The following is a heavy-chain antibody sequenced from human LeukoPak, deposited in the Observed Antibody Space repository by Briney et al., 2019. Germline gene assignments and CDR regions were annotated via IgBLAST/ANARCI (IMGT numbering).Heavy chain of an antibody. CDR3: ARMGGGGYYFDY. CDR1: EFPFSSYE. V-gene: IGHV3-48*03. D-gene: IGHD1-26*01. Sequence: GGSLRLSCAASEFPFSSYEMNWVRQAPGKGLEWVSCITSSGSTIFYADSVKGRFTISRDNAKNSLYLQMNSLTAEDTAVYYCARMGGGGYYFDYWGQGTLVTASS. CDR2: ITSSGSTI. J-gene: IGHJ4*02.